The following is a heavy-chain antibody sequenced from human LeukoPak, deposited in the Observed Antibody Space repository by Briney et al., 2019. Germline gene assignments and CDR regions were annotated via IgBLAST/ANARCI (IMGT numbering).Heavy chain of an antibody. Sequence: GRSLRLSCAASGFTFSNYGMHWVRQAPGKGLEWVAVISNDGSNKYYADSVKGRFTISRDNSKNTLYLQMNSLRPEDTALYYCAKDLMWYDSSGSDGMDVWGQGTTVTVSS. CDR2: ISNDGSNK. D-gene: IGHD3-22*01. J-gene: IGHJ6*02. V-gene: IGHV3-30*18. CDR3: AKDLMWYDSSGSDGMDV. CDR1: GFTFSNYG.